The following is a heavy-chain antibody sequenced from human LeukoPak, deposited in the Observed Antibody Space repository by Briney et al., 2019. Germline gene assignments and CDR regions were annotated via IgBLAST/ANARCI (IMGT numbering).Heavy chain of an antibody. Sequence: PGGSLRLSCAASGFTFSNYALHWVRQAPGKGLEWVAVISYVGSNKYYADSVKGRFTISRDNSKNTLYLQMNSLRAEDTAVYYCAREGRVAVEYSSSLDYWGQGTLVTVSS. J-gene: IGHJ4*02. V-gene: IGHV3-30*04. CDR3: AREGRVAVEYSSSLDY. CDR2: ISYVGSNK. D-gene: IGHD6-6*01. CDR1: GFTFSNYA.